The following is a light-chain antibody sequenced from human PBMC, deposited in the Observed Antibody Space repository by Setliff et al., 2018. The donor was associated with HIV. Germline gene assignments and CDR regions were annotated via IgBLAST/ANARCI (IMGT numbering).Light chain of an antibody. Sequence: QSALTQPPSASGAPGQRVTISCSGSSSNVGDNAVSWYQQLPGTAPKLLIYSTYLRPSGVPARFSGSKSGTSASLAISGLQSEDEADYYCASWDDSLNGYVFGTGTKVTV. CDR2: STY. J-gene: IGLJ1*01. CDR3: ASWDDSLNGYV. CDR1: SSNVGDNA. V-gene: IGLV1-44*01.